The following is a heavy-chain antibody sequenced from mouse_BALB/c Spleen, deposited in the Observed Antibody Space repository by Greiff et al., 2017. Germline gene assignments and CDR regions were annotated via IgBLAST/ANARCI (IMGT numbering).Heavy chain of an antibody. J-gene: IGHJ4*01. Sequence: VQLQQSGPELVRPGVSVKISCKGSGYTFTDYAMHWVKQSHAKSLEWIGVISTYYGNTNYNQKFKGKATMTVDKSSSTAYMELARLTSEDSAIYYCARSRSGLRRGGFYAMDYWGQGTSVTVSS. V-gene: IGHV1-67*01. CDR2: ISTYYGNT. CDR3: ARSRSGLRRGGFYAMDY. D-gene: IGHD2-4*01. CDR1: GYTFTDYA.